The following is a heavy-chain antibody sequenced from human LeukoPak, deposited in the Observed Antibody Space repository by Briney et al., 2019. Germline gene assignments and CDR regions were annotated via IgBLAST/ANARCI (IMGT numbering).Heavy chain of an antibody. Sequence: GGSLRLSCAASGFSFRSYSMNWVRQAPGKGLEGVSYISHTGSTMSYADSVKGRFTISRDNARNSLYLQMNSLRAEDTAVYYCARLENFGDYHIDYWGQGTLVTVSS. J-gene: IGHJ4*02. V-gene: IGHV3-48*04. CDR2: ISHTGSTM. CDR1: GFSFRSYS. D-gene: IGHD4-17*01. CDR3: ARLENFGDYHIDY.